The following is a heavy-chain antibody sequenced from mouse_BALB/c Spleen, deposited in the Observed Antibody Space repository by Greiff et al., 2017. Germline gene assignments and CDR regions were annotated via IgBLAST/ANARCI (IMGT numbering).Heavy chain of an antibody. V-gene: IGHV5-17*02. CDR1: GFTFSSFG. J-gene: IGHJ4*01. Sequence: DVKLVESGGGLVQPGGSRKLSCAASGFTFSSFGMHWVRQAPEKGLEWVAYISSGSSTIYYADTVKGRFTISRDNPKNTLFLQMTSLRSEDTAMYYCARPGGTGAMDYWGQGTSVTVSS. CDR3: ARPGGTGAMDY. CDR2: ISSGSSTI. D-gene: IGHD3-3*01.